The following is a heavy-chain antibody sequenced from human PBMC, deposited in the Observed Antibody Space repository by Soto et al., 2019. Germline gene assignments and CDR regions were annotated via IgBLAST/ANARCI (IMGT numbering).Heavy chain of an antibody. Sequence: SETLSLTCTVSGGSISSYYWSWIRQPPGKGLEWIGYIYYSGSTNYNPSLKSRVTIPVDTSKNQFSLKLSSVTAADTAVYYCARDSSGIAAAGIPFDYWGQGTLVTVSS. D-gene: IGHD6-13*01. J-gene: IGHJ4*02. CDR1: GGSISSYY. CDR3: ARDSSGIAAAGIPFDY. V-gene: IGHV4-59*01. CDR2: IYYSGST.